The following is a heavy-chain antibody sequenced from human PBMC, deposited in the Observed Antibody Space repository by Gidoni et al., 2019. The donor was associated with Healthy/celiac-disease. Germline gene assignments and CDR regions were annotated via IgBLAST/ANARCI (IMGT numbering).Heavy chain of an antibody. D-gene: IGHD3-16*01. J-gene: IGHJ3*02. CDR3: AKALPGEVDAFDI. Sequence: EVQLLESGGGLVQPGGSLRLSCADSGFTFSSYAMSWVRQAPGKGLEWVSAISGSGGSTYYADSVKGRCTISRDNSKNTLYLQMNSLRAEDTAVYYCAKALPGEVDAFDIWGQGTMVTVSS. CDR2: ISGSGGST. CDR1: GFTFSSYA. V-gene: IGHV3-23*01.